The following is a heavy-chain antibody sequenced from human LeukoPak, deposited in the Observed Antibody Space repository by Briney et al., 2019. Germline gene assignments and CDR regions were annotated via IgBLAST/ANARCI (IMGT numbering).Heavy chain of an antibody. CDR1: GFTFNTYS. V-gene: IGHV3-21*01. CDR3: ARDTCSTTSCDIYNFDY. J-gene: IGHJ4*02. Sequence: GGSLRPSCAASGFTFNTYSMNWVRQAPGKGLEWVSYISSSSSYIYYADSVKGRFTISRDNAKNSLYLQMNSLRAEDTAVYYCARDTCSTTSCDIYNFDYWGQGDLVTVSS. CDR2: ISSSSSYI. D-gene: IGHD2-2*02.